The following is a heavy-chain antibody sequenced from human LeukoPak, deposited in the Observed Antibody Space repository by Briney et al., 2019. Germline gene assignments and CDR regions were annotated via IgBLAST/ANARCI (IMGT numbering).Heavy chain of an antibody. D-gene: IGHD6-13*01. CDR2: ISSSSSYI. Sequence: GGSLRLSCAASGFTFSSYSVNWVRQAPGKGLEWVSSISSSSSYIYYADSVKGRFTISRDNAKNSLYLQMNSLRAEDTAVYYCARVLGYSSSWYYYGMDVWGRGTTVTVSS. J-gene: IGHJ6*02. CDR3: ARVLGYSSSWYYYGMDV. CDR1: GFTFSSYS. V-gene: IGHV3-21*01.